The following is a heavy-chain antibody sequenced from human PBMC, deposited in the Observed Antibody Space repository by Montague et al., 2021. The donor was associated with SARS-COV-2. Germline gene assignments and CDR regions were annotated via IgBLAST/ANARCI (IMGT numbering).Heavy chain of an antibody. CDR3: ATRYTSGWHDALDI. D-gene: IGHD6-19*01. CDR1: GLTFNNYA. V-gene: IGHV3-23*03. J-gene: IGHJ3*02. Sequence: SLRLSCAASGLTFNNYALSWVRQAPGKGLEWVSTIYRGGSITYYADALKGRYTITRDDFKNTVYLQKKSLRADDTAVYYCATRYTSGWHDALDIWGQGTMVTVS. CDR2: IYRGGSIT.